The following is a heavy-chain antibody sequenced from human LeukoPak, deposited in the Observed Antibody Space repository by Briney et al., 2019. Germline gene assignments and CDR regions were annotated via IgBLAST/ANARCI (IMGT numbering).Heavy chain of an antibody. Sequence: SETLSLTCTVSGGSISSVGYYWSWIRQRPGKGLEWIGYIYYSGSTYYNPSLKSRVTISADTSKNQFSLKLSSVTAADTAVYYCARGWDDYEYQNAFDIWGQGTMVTVSS. CDR3: ARGWDDYEYQNAFDI. CDR1: GGSISSVGYY. V-gene: IGHV4-31*03. J-gene: IGHJ3*02. CDR2: IYYSGST. D-gene: IGHD4-17*01.